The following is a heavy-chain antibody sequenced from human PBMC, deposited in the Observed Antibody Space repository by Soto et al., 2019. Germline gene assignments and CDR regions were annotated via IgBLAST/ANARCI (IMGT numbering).Heavy chain of an antibody. D-gene: IGHD2-8*01. CDR2: TYYRSKWYN. CDR1: GDSVSTNSAT. CDR3: ARLIGNSWLDS. Sequence: QVQLQQSGPGLVKPSQTLSLTCAISGDSVSTNSATWDWIRQSPSRGLEWLGRTYYRSKWYNDYAVSVIGRMTINPDTSNNRLPLQLNSLTPDDTAVYYCARLIGNSWLDSWGQGTLVTVPS. V-gene: IGHV6-1*01. J-gene: IGHJ5*01.